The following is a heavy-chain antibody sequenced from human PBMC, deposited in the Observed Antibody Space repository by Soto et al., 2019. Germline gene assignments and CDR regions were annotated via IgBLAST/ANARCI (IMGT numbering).Heavy chain of an antibody. CDR2: ISAYNGNT. CDR3: ARDKGESILWFGELSYYSYGMDV. V-gene: IGHV1-18*01. Sequence: QVQLVQCGAEVKKPGASVKVSCKASGYACTSYGISWVRQAHGQGLEWMGWISAYNGNTNYAQKLQGRVTMTTDTSTSTAYMELRTLRSDDTVVYYCARDKGESILWFGELSYYSYGMDVWGQGTTVTVSS. J-gene: IGHJ6*02. D-gene: IGHD3-10*01. CDR1: GYACTSYG.